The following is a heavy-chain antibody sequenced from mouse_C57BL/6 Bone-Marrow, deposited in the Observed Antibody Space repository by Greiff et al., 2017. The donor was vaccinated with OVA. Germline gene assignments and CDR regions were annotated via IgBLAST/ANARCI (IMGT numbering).Heavy chain of an antibody. V-gene: IGHV1-69*01. J-gene: IGHJ2*01. CDR1: GYTFTSYW. D-gene: IGHD1-1*01. CDR2: IDPSDSYT. CDR3: ARRVVGDYFDY. Sequence: QVQLKQPGAELVMPGASVKLSCKASGYTFTSYWMHWVKQRPGQGLEWIGEIDPSDSYTNYNQKFKGKSTLTVDKSSSTAYMQLSSLTSEDSAVYYCARRVVGDYFDYWGQGTTLTVSS.